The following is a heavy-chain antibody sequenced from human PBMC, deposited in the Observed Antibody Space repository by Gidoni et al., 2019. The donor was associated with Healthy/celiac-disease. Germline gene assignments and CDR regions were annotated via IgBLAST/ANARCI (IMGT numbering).Heavy chain of an antibody. V-gene: IGHV3-49*04. CDR2: IRSKAYGGTT. J-gene: IGHJ5*02. Sequence: EVQLVESGGGLVQPGRSLRLSCTASGFPFGDYAMSWVRQAPGKGLEWVGFIRSKAYGGTTEYAASVKGRFTISRDDSKSIAYLQMNSLKTEDTAVYYCTRGSLGYCSGGSCYPSWFDPWGQGTLVTVSS. D-gene: IGHD2-15*01. CDR3: TRGSLGYCSGGSCYPSWFDP. CDR1: GFPFGDYA.